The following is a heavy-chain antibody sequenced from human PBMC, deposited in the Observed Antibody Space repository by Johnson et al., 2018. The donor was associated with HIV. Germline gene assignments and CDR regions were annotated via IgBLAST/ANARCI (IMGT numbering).Heavy chain of an antibody. D-gene: IGHD3-22*01. Sequence: VQLVESGGGLVQPVRSLRLSCAASGFSFDDYAMHWVRQAPGKGLEWVSGISWNSGRIGYADAVKGRFTISRDNAKNSLYLQMNSLRAEDTALYYCAKDMGYDSSGDGAFDIWGQGTMVTVSS. J-gene: IGHJ3*02. V-gene: IGHV3-9*01. CDR2: ISWNSGRI. CDR1: GFSFDDYA. CDR3: AKDMGYDSSGDGAFDI.